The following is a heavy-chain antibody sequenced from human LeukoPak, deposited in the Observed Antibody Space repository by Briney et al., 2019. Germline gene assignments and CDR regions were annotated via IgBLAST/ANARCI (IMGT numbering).Heavy chain of an antibody. CDR2: ISSSSSYI. V-gene: IGHV3-21*01. CDR3: ARAPPGLRPYFDY. Sequence: GGSLRLSCAASGFTFSSYSMNWVRQAPGKGLEWVSSISSSSSYIYYADSVKGRFTISRDNAKNSLYLQMNSLRAEDTAVYYCARAPPGLRPYFDYWGQGTLVTVSS. D-gene: IGHD3-10*01. CDR1: GFTFSSYS. J-gene: IGHJ4*02.